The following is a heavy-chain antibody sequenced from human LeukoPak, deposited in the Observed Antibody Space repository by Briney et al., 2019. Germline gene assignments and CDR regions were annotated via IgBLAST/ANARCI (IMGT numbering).Heavy chain of an antibody. CDR3: ARGSVVVTPFDY. J-gene: IGHJ4*02. CDR1: GGSFSGYY. D-gene: IGHD3-22*01. V-gene: IGHV4-34*01. Sequence: SETLSLTCAVYGGSFSGYYWSWIRQPPGKGLEWIGEINHSGSTYYNPSLKSRVTISVDRSKNQFSLKLSSVTAADTAVYYCARGSVVVTPFDYWGQGTLVTVSS. CDR2: INHSGST.